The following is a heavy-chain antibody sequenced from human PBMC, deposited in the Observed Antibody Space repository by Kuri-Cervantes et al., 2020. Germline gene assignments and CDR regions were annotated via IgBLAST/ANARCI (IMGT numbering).Heavy chain of an antibody. Sequence: GESLKISCEAYTLTFSTYGMSWVRQAPGKGLEWVSGIGVSGGTTNYADSVKGRFTISRDNSKNTPYLQMNSLRDEDTAVYYCARGFNYVWGSWDPDYFDYWGQGTLVTVSS. J-gene: IGHJ4*02. V-gene: IGHV3-23*01. CDR1: TLTFSTYG. D-gene: IGHD3-16*01. CDR3: ARGFNYVWGSWDPDYFDY. CDR2: IGVSGGTT.